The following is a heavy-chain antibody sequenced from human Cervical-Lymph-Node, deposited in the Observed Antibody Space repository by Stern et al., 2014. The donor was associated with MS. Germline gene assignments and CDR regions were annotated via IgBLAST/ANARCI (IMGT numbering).Heavy chain of an antibody. Sequence: EVQLVESGGGLVQPGGSLRLSCVGSGFTFNVYWMHWVRQLPRKGLEWVSRINQGGSIITYGDSVKGRFTVSRDNAKNTLYLQMNALRAEDTGVYYCARDLADYHNASGYHSPGDDFDHCGQGTLVTVSS. CDR1: GFTFNVYW. V-gene: IGHV3-74*01. D-gene: IGHD6-25*01. J-gene: IGHJ4*02. CDR2: INQGGSII. CDR3: ARDLADYHNASGYHSPGDDFDH.